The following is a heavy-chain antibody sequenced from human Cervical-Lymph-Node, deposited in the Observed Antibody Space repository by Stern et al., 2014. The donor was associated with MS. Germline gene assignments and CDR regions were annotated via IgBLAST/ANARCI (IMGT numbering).Heavy chain of an antibody. J-gene: IGHJ4*02. D-gene: IGHD1-14*01. CDR2: IYPGDSET. CDR1: GFKFSIYW. Sequence: VQLVQSGAELIRPAESLKISCKGSGFKFSIYWIAWGRQMPGKGLEWMGIIYPGDSETRYSPSSQGQVTMSADKSTSTAYLQWSSLNASDTAMYFCARQTTAWASDVWGQGTLVTVSS. V-gene: IGHV5-51*01. CDR3: ARQTTAWASDV.